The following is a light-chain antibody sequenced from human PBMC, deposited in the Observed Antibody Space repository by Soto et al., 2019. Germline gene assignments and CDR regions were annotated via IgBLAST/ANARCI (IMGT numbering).Light chain of an antibody. Sequence: DIQMTQSPSSLSASVGDRVTITCRAIQSISNYLNWYQQKPGKAPKLLMYAASSLQSAVPSRFSGSGSGTDFTLTISSMQPEDFATYYCQQSYSTPRTFGQGTKVEIK. J-gene: IGKJ1*01. CDR1: QSISNY. V-gene: IGKV1-39*01. CDR3: QQSYSTPRT. CDR2: AAS.